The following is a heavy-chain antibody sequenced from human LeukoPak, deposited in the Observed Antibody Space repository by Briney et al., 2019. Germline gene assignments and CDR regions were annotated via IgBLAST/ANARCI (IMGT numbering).Heavy chain of an antibody. V-gene: IGHV1-69*13. CDR1: GGTFSIYA. J-gene: IGHJ4*02. D-gene: IGHD3/OR15-3a*01. CDR2: IIPIFGTA. CDR3: ARDPFPRYDFWSGYYIGY. Sequence: GASVKVSCKASGGTFSIYAISWVRQAPGQGLEWMGGIIPIFGTANYAQKSQGRVTITADESTSTAYMELSSLRSEDTAVYYCARDPFPRYDFWSGYYIGYWGQGTLVTVSS.